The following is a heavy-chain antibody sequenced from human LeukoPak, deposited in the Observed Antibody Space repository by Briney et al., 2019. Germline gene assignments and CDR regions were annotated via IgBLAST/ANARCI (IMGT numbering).Heavy chain of an antibody. Sequence: ASVKVSCKASGYTFTGYYMHWVRQAPGQGLEWMGWINPNSGGTNYAQKFQGWVTMTRDTSISTAYMELSRLRSDDTAVYYCAREYSSGWYWFDPWGQGTLVTVSS. D-gene: IGHD6-19*01. V-gene: IGHV1-2*04. CDR3: AREYSSGWYWFDP. CDR2: INPNSGGT. CDR1: GYTFTGYY. J-gene: IGHJ5*02.